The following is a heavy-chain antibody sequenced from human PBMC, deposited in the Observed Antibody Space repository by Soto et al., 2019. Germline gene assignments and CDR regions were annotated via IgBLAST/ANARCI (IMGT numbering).Heavy chain of an antibody. J-gene: IGHJ4*02. D-gene: IGHD2-8*02. CDR3: AKDRYCAAMTCYSSLDY. CDR1: GFTFNSYV. Sequence: GGSLRLSCAASGFTFNSYVMTWVRQAPGKGLEWVSSISGSGSGTSYAESVKGRFTISRDNFKSTVYLQMSSLRAEDTAVYYCAKDRYCAAMTCYSSLDYWGQGTLVTVSS. CDR2: ISGSGSGT. V-gene: IGHV3-23*01.